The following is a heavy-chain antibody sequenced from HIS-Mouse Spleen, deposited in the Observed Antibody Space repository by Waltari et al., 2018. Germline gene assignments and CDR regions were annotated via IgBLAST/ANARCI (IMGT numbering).Heavy chain of an antibody. CDR3: ARDNGIAARIGWFDP. J-gene: IGHJ5*02. V-gene: IGHV4-38-2*02. CDR1: GYSISSGYY. Sequence: QVQLQESGPGLVKPSETLSLTCTVSGYSISSGYYWGWIRQPPGKGLEWIGSIYHSGSTYSNPSLKSRVTISVDTSKNQFSLKLSSVTAADTAVYYCARDNGIAARIGWFDPWCQGTLVTVSS. D-gene: IGHD6-6*01. CDR2: IYHSGST.